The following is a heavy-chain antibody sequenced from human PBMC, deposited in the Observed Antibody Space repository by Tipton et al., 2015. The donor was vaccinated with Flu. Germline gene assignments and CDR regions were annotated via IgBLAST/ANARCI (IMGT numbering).Heavy chain of an antibody. CDR3: AKSRRFIDVLTRRFVFYFDY. V-gene: IGHV4-39*07. CDR2: LHYSGSP. J-gene: IGHJ4*02. D-gene: IGHD3-9*01. Sequence: TLSLTCNVFGGSIDTGGYYWAWIRQSPEKGLEWIGTLHYSGSPDYNPSLKSRVSNSVDTSKNQFSLKMTSVNAADTAVYYCAKSRRFIDVLTRRFVFYFDYWVQGALVTVSS. CDR1: GGSIDTGGYY.